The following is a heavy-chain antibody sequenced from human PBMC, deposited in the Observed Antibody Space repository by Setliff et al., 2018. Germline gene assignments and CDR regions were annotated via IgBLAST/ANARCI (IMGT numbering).Heavy chain of an antibody. CDR2: INAGNGNT. D-gene: IGHD3-3*01. J-gene: IGHJ3*02. Sequence: ASVKVSCKASGYTFTGYYMHWVRQAPGQRLEWMGWINAGNGNTKYSQKFQGRVTITRDTSASTAYMELSRLRSDDTAVYYCARDPPYYDFWSGYYLPGYFDIWGQGTMVTVSS. CDR3: ARDPPYYDFWSGYYLPGYFDI. V-gene: IGHV1-3*01. CDR1: GYTFTGYY.